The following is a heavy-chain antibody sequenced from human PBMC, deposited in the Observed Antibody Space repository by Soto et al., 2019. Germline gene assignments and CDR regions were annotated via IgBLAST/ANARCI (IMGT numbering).Heavy chain of an antibody. CDR1: GFTFSSYG. V-gene: IGHV3-30*18. Sequence: GGSLRLSCAASGFTFSSYGMHWVRQAPGKGLEWVAVISYDGSNKYYADSVKGRFTISRDNSKNTLYLQMNSLRAEDTAVYYCAKGWYCSGGSCRYYYYGMDVWGQGTTVTVSS. CDR3: AKGWYCSGGSCRYYYYGMDV. CDR2: ISYDGSNK. D-gene: IGHD2-15*01. J-gene: IGHJ6*02.